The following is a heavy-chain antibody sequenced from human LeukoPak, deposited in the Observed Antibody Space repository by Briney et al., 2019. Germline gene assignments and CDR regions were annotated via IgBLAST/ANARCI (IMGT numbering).Heavy chain of an antibody. CDR2: IYYSGST. CDR3: PRHLWFGELTWLDP. CDR1: GGSISSSSYY. V-gene: IGHV4-39*01. Sequence: PSETLSLTCTVSGGSISSSSYYWGWIRQPPGEGLEWIGSIYYSGSTYYNPSLKSRVTISVDTSKNQFSLKLSSVTAADTAVYYCPRHLWFGELTWLDPWGQGTLVTVSS. J-gene: IGHJ5*02. D-gene: IGHD3-10*01.